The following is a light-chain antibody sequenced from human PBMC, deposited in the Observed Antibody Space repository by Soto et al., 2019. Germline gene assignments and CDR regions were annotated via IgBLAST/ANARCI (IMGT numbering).Light chain of an antibody. V-gene: IGKV1-8*01. J-gene: IGKJ1*01. CDR2: AAS. Sequence: ALRMTQSPSSFSASTGDRVTITCRASQGISSYLAWYQQKTGKAHKLLIYAASTLQSGVPSRFSGRGSGTDFTLVLSCLQPEDFATYYCQQYYSYPPPFGQGTKVEIK. CDR1: QGISSY. CDR3: QQYYSYPPP.